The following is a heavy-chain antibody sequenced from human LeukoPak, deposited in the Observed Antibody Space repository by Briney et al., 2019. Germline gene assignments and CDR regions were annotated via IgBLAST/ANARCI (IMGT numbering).Heavy chain of an antibody. J-gene: IGHJ4*02. Sequence: GGPLRLSCAASRFSFSNYWVHGVRQAPGKGLVWVSRVKSDGSNPSYADSVKGRFTISRDNAENMSYLQMNTLGAEDTAVYYCARDIVSGSGSLDYWGQGTLVTVSS. CDR3: ARDIVSGSGSLDY. CDR1: RFSFSNYW. V-gene: IGHV3-74*01. D-gene: IGHD3-10*01. CDR2: VKSDGSNP.